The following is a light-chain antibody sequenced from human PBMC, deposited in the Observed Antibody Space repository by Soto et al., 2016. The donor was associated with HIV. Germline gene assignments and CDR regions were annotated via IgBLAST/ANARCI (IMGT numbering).Light chain of an antibody. CDR2: GKN. CDR1: SLRSYY. J-gene: IGLJ3*02. V-gene: IGLV3-19*01. CDR3: NSRDSSGNQWV. Sequence: SSKLTQDPAVSVALGQTVRITCQGDSLRSYYASWYQQKPGQAPILVMYGKNNRPSGIPDRFSGSSSGNTGSLTITGTQAEDEADYYCNSRDSSGNQWVFGGGTKLTVL.